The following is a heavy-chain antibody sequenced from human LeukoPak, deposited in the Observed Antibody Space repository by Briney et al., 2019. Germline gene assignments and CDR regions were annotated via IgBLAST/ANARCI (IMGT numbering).Heavy chain of an antibody. Sequence: PSETLSLTCTVSGYSISSGYYWGWIRQPPGKGLEWIGSIYYSGSTNYNPSLKSRVTISVDTSKNQFSLKLSSVTAADTAVYYCARDHNGYYYYMDVWGKGTTVTVSS. J-gene: IGHJ6*03. D-gene: IGHD2-8*01. CDR3: ARDHNGYYYYMDV. V-gene: IGHV4-38-2*02. CDR2: IYYSGST. CDR1: GYSISSGYY.